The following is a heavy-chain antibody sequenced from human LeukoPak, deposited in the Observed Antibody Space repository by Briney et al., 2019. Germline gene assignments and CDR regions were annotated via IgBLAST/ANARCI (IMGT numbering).Heavy chain of an antibody. Sequence: ASVKVSCKASGYTFTGYYMRWVRQAPGQGLEWMGRINPNSGGTNYAQKFQGRVTMTRDTSISTAYMELSRLRSDDTAVYYCARLDYYDSSGYYHVDDAFDIWGQGTMVTVSS. CDR3: ARLDYYDSSGYYHVDDAFDI. J-gene: IGHJ3*02. CDR2: INPNSGGT. V-gene: IGHV1-2*06. CDR1: GYTFTGYY. D-gene: IGHD3-22*01.